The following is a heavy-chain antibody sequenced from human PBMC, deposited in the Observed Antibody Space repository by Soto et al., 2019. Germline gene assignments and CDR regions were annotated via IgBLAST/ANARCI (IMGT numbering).Heavy chain of an antibody. CDR3: AGSYGSGSYPPLIDP. D-gene: IGHD3-10*01. CDR2: INPSGGST. Sequence: QVQLVQSGAEVKKPGASVKVSCKASGYTFTSYYMHWVRQAPGQGLEWMGIINPSGGSTSYAQKFQGRVTMTRDTSTSTVYMELSSLRSEDTAVYYCAGSYGSGSYPPLIDPWGQGTLVTVSS. V-gene: IGHV1-46*03. J-gene: IGHJ5*02. CDR1: GYTFTSYY.